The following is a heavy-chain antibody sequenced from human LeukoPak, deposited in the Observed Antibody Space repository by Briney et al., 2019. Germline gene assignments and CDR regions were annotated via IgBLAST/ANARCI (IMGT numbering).Heavy chain of an antibody. Sequence: GGSLRLSCAASGFTFSSYSMNWVRQAPGKGLEWVSSISSSSSYIYYADSVKGRFTISRDNAKNSLYLQMNSLRAEDTAVYYCARGVEVAVPFDYWGQGTLVTVPS. CDR2: ISSSSSYI. V-gene: IGHV3-21*01. J-gene: IGHJ4*02. CDR1: GFTFSSYS. CDR3: ARGVEVAVPFDY. D-gene: IGHD6-19*01.